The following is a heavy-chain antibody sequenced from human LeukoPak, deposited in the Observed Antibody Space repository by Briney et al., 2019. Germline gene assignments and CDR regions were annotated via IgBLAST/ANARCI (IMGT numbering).Heavy chain of an antibody. V-gene: IGHV4-38-2*02. D-gene: IGHD3-10*01. CDR2: IYHSGST. CDR1: GYSISSGNY. Sequence: NASETLSLTCSVSGYSISSGNYWGWIRLPPGKGLQWIGSIYHSGSTYYNPSLKSRVTISVDTSKNQFSLKLSSVTAADTAVYYCAREIRGDYCDYWGQGTLVTVSS. CDR3: AREIRGDYCDY. J-gene: IGHJ4*02.